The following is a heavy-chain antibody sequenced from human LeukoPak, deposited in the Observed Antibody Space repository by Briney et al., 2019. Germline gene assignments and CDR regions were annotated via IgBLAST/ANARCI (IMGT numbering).Heavy chain of an antibody. CDR2: IYPGDSDT. Sequence: GESLKISCKGSGYSFTSYWIGWVRQMPGKGLEWMGIIYPGDSDTRYSPSFQGQVTISADKSISTAYLQWSSLKASDTAMYYCARQVYVRDGYNYRGYYYYYMDVWGKGTTVTVSS. CDR3: ARQVYVRDGYNYRGYYYYYMDV. V-gene: IGHV5-51*01. D-gene: IGHD5-24*01. J-gene: IGHJ6*03. CDR1: GYSFTSYW.